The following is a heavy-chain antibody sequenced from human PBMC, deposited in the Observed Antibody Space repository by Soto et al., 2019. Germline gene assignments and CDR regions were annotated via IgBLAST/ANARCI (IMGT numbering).Heavy chain of an antibody. V-gene: IGHV3-21*01. CDR2: ISSSSSYI. CDR3: ASGLRYFDWFQIDY. J-gene: IGHJ4*02. CDR1: GFTFSSYS. Sequence: GGSLRLSCAASGFTFSSYSMNWVRQAPGKGLEWVSSISSSSSYIYYADSVKGRFTISRDNAKNSLYLQMNSLRAEDTAVYYCASGLRYFDWFQIDYWGQGTLVTVSS. D-gene: IGHD3-9*01.